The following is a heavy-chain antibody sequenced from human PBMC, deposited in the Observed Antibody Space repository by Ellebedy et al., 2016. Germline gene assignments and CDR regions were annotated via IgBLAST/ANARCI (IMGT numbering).Heavy chain of an antibody. Sequence: ASVKVSXKASGGTFSSYAISWVRQVPGQGLEWMGFVNTFSGNTKFAQKFQGRVSMTTDSSTHTAYMDLRSLRSDDTAMYYCAKTSGWGYGENWGQGTLVTVSS. D-gene: IGHD3-10*01. J-gene: IGHJ4*02. CDR3: AKTSGWGYGEN. V-gene: IGHV1-18*01. CDR1: GGTFSSYA. CDR2: VNTFSGNT.